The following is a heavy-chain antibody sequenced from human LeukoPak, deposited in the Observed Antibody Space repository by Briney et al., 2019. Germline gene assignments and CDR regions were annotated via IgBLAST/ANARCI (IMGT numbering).Heavy chain of an antibody. CDR2: ISDRGGSS. CDR3: AKSKDGYNIVDY. Sequence: GGSLRLSCAASGFTFSSYAMSWVRQAPGKGLEWVSGISDRGGSSYNADSVKGRFTISRDNSKNTLYLQMNSLRAEDTALYYCAKSKDGYNIVDYWGQGTLVTVSS. J-gene: IGHJ4*02. D-gene: IGHD5-24*01. V-gene: IGHV3-23*01. CDR1: GFTFSSYA.